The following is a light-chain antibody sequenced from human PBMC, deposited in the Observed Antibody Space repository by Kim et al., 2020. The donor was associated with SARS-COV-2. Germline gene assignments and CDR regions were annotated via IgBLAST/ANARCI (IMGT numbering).Light chain of an antibody. J-gene: IGLJ2*01. CDR2: GDN. CDR3: QSYDSSLISYVV. Sequence: TISGTETSSNIGDCYDVHWYQRLPGTAPKLLIYGDNNRPSGVPARFSGSKSDTSASLAITGLQAEDEADYHCQSYDSSLISYVVFGGGTQLTVL. CDR1: SSNIGDCYD. V-gene: IGLV1-40*01.